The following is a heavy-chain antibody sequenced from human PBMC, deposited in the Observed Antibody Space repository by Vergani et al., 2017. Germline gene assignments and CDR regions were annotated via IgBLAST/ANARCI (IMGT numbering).Heavy chain of an antibody. D-gene: IGHD5-18*01. V-gene: IGHV4-59*01. Sequence: QVQLPESGPGLVKPSETLSLTCTVSGGSISSYYWSWIRQPPGKGLEWIGYIYYSGSTNYNPSLKSRVTISVDTSKNQFSLKLSSVTAADTAVYYCARGSYGSFREDYWGQGTLVTVSS. J-gene: IGHJ4*02. CDR1: GGSISSYY. CDR3: ARGSYGSFREDY. CDR2: IYYSGST.